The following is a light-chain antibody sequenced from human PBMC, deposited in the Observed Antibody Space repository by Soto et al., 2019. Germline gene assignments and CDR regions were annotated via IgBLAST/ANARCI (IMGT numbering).Light chain of an antibody. CDR3: QQHAGSPWT. CDR2: EAS. V-gene: IGKV3-11*01. CDR1: QSVSSY. Sequence: EIVLTQSPATLSLSPGERATLSCKASQSVSSYLAWYQQKPGQAPSLLIYEASYRASGIPARFSGSGSGTDFTLTISSLEPEDSAVYYCQQHAGSPWTLGQGTKVDI. J-gene: IGKJ1*01.